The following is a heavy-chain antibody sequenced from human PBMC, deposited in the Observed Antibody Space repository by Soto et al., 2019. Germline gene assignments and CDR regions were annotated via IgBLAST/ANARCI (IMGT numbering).Heavy chain of an antibody. CDR1: GFTFSSYA. CDR3: ARDGPRGPGFDY. Sequence: GGSLRLSCAASGFTFSSYAMHWVRQAPGKGLEWVAVISYDGSNKYYADSVKGRFTISRDNSKNTLYLQMNSLRAEDTAVYYCARDGPRGPGFDYWGQGTLVTVSS. V-gene: IGHV3-30-3*01. CDR2: ISYDGSNK. J-gene: IGHJ4*02.